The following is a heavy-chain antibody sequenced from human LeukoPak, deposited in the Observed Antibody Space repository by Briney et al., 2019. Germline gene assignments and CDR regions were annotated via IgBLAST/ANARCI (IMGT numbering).Heavy chain of an antibody. CDR2: IYHSGST. Sequence: SGTLSLTCAVSGGSISSSNWWSWVRQPPGKGLEWIGEIYHSGSTNYNPSLKSRVTISVDKSKNQFSLKLSSVTAADTAVYYCARDPQLSGGNSPSFDYWGQGTLVTVSS. CDR1: GGSISSSNW. V-gene: IGHV4-4*02. D-gene: IGHD4-23*01. J-gene: IGHJ4*02. CDR3: ARDPQLSGGNSPSFDY.